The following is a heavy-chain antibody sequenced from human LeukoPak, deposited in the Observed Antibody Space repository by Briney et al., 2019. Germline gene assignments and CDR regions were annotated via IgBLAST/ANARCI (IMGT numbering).Heavy chain of an antibody. CDR2: ISAYNGNT. CDR3: ARGYSSGWYPNYFDY. J-gene: IGHJ4*02. CDR1: GYTFTIYG. Sequence: ASVTVSFKASGYTFTIYGISWVRQAPGQGREWMGWISAYNGNTNYAQKLQGRVTMTTDTSTSTAYMELRSLRSDDTAVYYCARGYSSGWYPNYFDYWGQGTLVTVSS. V-gene: IGHV1-18*01. D-gene: IGHD6-19*01.